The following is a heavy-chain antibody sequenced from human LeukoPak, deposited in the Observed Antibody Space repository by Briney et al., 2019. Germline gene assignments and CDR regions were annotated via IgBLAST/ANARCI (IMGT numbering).Heavy chain of an antibody. CDR3: ARDGWYEWDY. V-gene: IGHV1-18*01. J-gene: IGHJ4*02. D-gene: IGHD6-19*01. CDR2: ISAYNGNT. Sequence: AASVKVSFKAAGYTFTIYGISWVRQAPGQGLEWMGWISAYNGNTNYAQKLQGRVTITTDTPTSTAYMELRSLRSDDTAVYYCARDGWYEWDYWGQGTLVAVSS. CDR1: GYTFTIYG.